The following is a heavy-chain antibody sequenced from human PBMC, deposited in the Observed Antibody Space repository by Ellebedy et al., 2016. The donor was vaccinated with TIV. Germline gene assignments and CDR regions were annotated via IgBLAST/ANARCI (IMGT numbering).Heavy chain of an antibody. CDR1: GGSISSSSYY. Sequence: SETLSLTCTVSGGSISSSSYYWGWIRQPPGKGLEWIGSIYYSGSTYYNPSLKSRVTISVDTSKNQFSLKLSSVTAADTAVYYCARHGRGVVEFDYWGQGTLVTVSS. CDR2: IYYSGST. V-gene: IGHV4-39*01. D-gene: IGHD3-10*01. CDR3: ARHGRGVVEFDY. J-gene: IGHJ4*02.